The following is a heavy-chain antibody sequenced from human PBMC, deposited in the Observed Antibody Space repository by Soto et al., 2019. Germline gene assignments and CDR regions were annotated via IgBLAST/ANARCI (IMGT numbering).Heavy chain of an antibody. CDR2: INAGNGNT. V-gene: IGHV1-3*01. CDR3: ARCGYDFWSGYPTEYYYYMDV. Sequence: QVQLVQSGADVKKPGASVKVSCKASGYTFTSYAMHWVRQAPGQRLEWMGWINAGNGNTKYSQKFQGRVTITRDTSASTAYMELSSLRSEDTAVYYCARCGYDFWSGYPTEYYYYMDVWGKGTTVTVSS. D-gene: IGHD3-3*01. CDR1: GYTFTSYA. J-gene: IGHJ6*03.